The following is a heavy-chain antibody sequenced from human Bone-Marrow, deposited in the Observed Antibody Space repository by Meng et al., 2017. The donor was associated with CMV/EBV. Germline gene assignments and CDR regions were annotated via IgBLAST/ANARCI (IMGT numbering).Heavy chain of an antibody. D-gene: IGHD6-13*01. CDR2: IRYDGSNK. J-gene: IGHJ4*02. CDR1: GFTFSSYG. V-gene: IGHV3-30*02. CDR3: AKDSADSSSWSHHNHDY. Sequence: GESLKISCAASGFTFSSYGMHWVRQAPGKGLEWVAFIRYDGSNKYYADSVKGRFTISRDNSKNTLYLQMNSLRAEDTAVYYCAKDSADSSSWSHHNHDYWGQGKLVNFAS.